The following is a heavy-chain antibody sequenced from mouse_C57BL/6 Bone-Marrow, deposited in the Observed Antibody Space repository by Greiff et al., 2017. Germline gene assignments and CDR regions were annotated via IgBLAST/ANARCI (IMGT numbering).Heavy chain of an antibody. CDR3: AKASTVVATRDYGG. CDR1: GYTFTSYW. V-gene: IGHV1-69*01. CDR2: IDPSDSYT. Sequence: VKLQQPGAELVMPGASVKLSCKASGYTFTSYWMHWVKQRPGQGLEWIGEIDPSDSYTNYNQKFKGKSTLTVDKSSSTAYRQLSSLPSEDSAVYYCAKASTVVATRDYGGWGHGATLTVS. D-gene: IGHD1-1*01. J-gene: IGHJ2*01.